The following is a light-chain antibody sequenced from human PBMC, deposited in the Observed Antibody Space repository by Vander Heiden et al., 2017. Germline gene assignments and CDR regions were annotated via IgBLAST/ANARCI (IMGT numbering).Light chain of an antibody. Sequence: DMQMTQSPSPLSAAVGDRVTITCQPSQDIVDSSNWFQQKQGEAPKLLIYEVSVFETGVPSRFGGSGSGTHFTFTISSLEPEDIATYYCHDSWTFGPGTKVEIK. V-gene: IGKV1-33*01. CDR2: EVS. J-gene: IGKJ3*01. CDR3: HDSWT. CDR1: QDIVDS.